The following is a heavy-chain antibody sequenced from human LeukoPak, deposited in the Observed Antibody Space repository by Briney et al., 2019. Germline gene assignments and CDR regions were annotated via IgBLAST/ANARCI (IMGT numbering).Heavy chain of an antibody. V-gene: IGHV4-59*01. CDR2: IYYSGST. J-gene: IGHJ4*02. Sequence: SETLSLTCIVSGGSIGTYYWSWIRQPPGKGLEWIGHIYYSGSTDYNPSLRSRVTISVDTSKNQFSLRLSSVTAADTAVYYCARDRSDGSGYYGYYFDYWGQGTLVSVSS. D-gene: IGHD3-22*01. CDR3: ARDRSDGSGYYGYYFDY. CDR1: GGSIGTYY.